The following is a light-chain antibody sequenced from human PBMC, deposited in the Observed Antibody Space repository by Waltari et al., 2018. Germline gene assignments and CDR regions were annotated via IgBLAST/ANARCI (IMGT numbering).Light chain of an antibody. J-gene: IGKJ4*01. Sequence: EIVMTQSPATLSVSPGERATLSCRASQSVSSNLAWYQQKPGQAPRLLIYGASTRATGIPARFSGSGSGTEFSLTISSLQSEDFAVHYCQHYKNWPLTFGGGTKVEI. CDR3: QHYKNWPLT. CDR2: GAS. CDR1: QSVSSN. V-gene: IGKV3-15*01.